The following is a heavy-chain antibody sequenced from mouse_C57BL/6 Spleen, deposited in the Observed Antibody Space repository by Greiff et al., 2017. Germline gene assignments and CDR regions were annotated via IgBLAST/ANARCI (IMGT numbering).Heavy chain of an antibody. Sequence: QVQLQQSGPELVKPGASVKISCKASGYAFSSSWMNWVKQRPGKGLEWIGRIYPGDGDTNYNGKFKGKATLTADKSSSTAYMQLSSLTSEDSAVYFCARDYSNYVGYFDVWGTGTTVTVSS. V-gene: IGHV1-82*01. CDR3: ARDYSNYVGYFDV. J-gene: IGHJ1*03. CDR1: GYAFSSSW. CDR2: IYPGDGDT. D-gene: IGHD2-5*01.